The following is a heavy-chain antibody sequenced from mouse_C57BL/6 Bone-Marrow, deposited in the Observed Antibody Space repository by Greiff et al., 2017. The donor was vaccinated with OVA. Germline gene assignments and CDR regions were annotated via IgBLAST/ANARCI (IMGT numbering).Heavy chain of an antibody. J-gene: IGHJ2*01. D-gene: IGHD1-1*01. V-gene: IGHV1-9*01. CDR1: GYTFTGYW. Sequence: QVQLQQSGAELMKPGASVKLSCKASGYTFTGYWIEWVKQRPGHGLEWIGEILPGNGSTNYNEKFKGKATITADTSSNTAYMQLSSLTTEDAAVYYCARGVPLRFDYWGQGTTLTVSS. CDR3: ARGVPLRFDY. CDR2: ILPGNGST.